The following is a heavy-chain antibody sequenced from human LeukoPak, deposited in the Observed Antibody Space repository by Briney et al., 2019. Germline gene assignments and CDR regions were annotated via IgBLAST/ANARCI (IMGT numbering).Heavy chain of an antibody. CDR2: IYYSGST. Sequence: SETLSLTCTVSGGSISSSSYYWGWIRQPPGKGLGWIGSIYYSGSTYYNPSLKSRATISVDTSKNQFSLKLSSVTAADAAVYYCARVIKVVVPAAIRVWFDPWGQGTLVTVSS. CDR1: GGSISSSSYY. CDR3: ARVIKVVVPAAIRVWFDP. J-gene: IGHJ5*02. V-gene: IGHV4-39*07. D-gene: IGHD2-2*02.